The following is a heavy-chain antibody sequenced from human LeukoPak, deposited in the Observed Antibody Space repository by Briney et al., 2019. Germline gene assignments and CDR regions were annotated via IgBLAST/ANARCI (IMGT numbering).Heavy chain of an antibody. CDR1: GGTFSSYA. CDR3: ARERGLSARNYYYMDV. J-gene: IGHJ6*03. Sequence: ASVKVSCKASGGTFSSYAISWVRQAPGQGLEWMGGIIPIFGTANYAQKFQGRVTITTDESTSTAYMELSSLRSEDTAVYYCARERGLSARNYYYMDVWGKGTTVTVSS. D-gene: IGHD6-6*01. CDR2: IIPIFGTA. V-gene: IGHV1-69*05.